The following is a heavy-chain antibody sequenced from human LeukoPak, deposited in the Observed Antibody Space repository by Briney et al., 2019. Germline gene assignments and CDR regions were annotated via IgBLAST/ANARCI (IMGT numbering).Heavy chain of an antibody. CDR2: ISAYNGNT. V-gene: IGHV1-18*04. CDR3: ARRYYDILNGYYDY. J-gene: IGHJ4*02. Sequence: ASVTVSCKASGYTFTSYGISWVRQAPGQGLEWMGWISAYNGNTNYAQKLQGRVTMTTDTSTSTAYMELRSLRSDDTAVYYCARRYYDILNGYYDYWGQGTLVTVSS. D-gene: IGHD3-9*01. CDR1: GYTFTSYG.